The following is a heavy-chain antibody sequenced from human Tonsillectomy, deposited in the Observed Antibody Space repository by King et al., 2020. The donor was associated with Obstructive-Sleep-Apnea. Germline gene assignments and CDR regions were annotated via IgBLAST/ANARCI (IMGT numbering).Heavy chain of an antibody. CDR2: IFYSGNT. CDR1: GGSISNYY. J-gene: IGHJ4*02. CDR3: ARHSSVVTRATFFDY. D-gene: IGHD3-22*01. V-gene: IGHV4-59*08. Sequence: QLQESGPGLVKPSETLSLTCTVSGGSISNYYWSWIRQPPGKGLEWIGYIFYSGNTNYNPSLKSRVTISVDTSKNQFPLMLSTVTAAGTAVYYCARHSSVVTRATFFDYWGQGTLVTVSS.